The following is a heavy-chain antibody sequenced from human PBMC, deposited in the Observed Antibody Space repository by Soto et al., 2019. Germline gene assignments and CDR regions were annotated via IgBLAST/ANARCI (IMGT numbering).Heavy chain of an antibody. CDR1: GFSLITSGMC. Sequence: SGPTLVNPTQTLTLTCTFSGFSLITSGMCVSCLRQPPGKSLEWLALIYWDDDKYYSTSLKTRLTISKDTSKNQVVLTVTNMDPVDTATYFCARLSYRSFNFDYWGQGTLVTVSS. CDR2: IYWDDDK. D-gene: IGHD3-16*02. J-gene: IGHJ4*02. V-gene: IGHV2-70*01. CDR3: ARLSYRSFNFDY.